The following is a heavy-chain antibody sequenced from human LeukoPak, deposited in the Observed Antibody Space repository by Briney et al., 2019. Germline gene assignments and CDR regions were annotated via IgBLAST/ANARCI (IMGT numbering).Heavy chain of an antibody. CDR1: GFTSSGYG. V-gene: IGHV3-33*01. CDR2: IWSDASNE. J-gene: IGHJ4*02. Sequence: PGGSLRLSCAASGFTSSGYGMHWVRQAPGQGLEWVAVIWSDASNEYYADSVKGRFTISRDNSKNTLYLQMNSLRAEDTAKYYCARDLGGTTVTPGVVDYWGQGTLVTVSS. D-gene: IGHD4-17*01. CDR3: ARDLGGTTVTPGVVDY.